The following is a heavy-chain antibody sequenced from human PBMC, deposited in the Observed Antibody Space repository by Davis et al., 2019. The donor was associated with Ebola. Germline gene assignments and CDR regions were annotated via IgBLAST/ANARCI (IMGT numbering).Heavy chain of an antibody. Sequence: GSLRLSCAVYGGSFSGYYWSWIRQPPGKGLEWIGEINHSGSTNYNPSLKSRVTISVDTSKNQFSLKLSSVTAADTAVYYCARGRYGGNDSGIYYYGMDVWGQGTTVTVSS. D-gene: IGHD4-23*01. CDR2: INHSGST. V-gene: IGHV4-34*01. CDR3: ARGRYGGNDSGIYYYGMDV. J-gene: IGHJ6*02. CDR1: GGSFSGYY.